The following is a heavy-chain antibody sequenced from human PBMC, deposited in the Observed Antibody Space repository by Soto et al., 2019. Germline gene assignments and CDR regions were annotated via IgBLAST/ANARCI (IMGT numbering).Heavy chain of an antibody. CDR3: ATAVGAAGVFAY. CDR2: LSGRGDTT. J-gene: IGHJ4*02. D-gene: IGHD6-13*01. CDR1: GFDFRAYA. Sequence: DVQLLESGGGLVQPGGSLRLSCAASGFDFRAYAMSWVRQTPGKGLEWVSGLSGRGDTTDYADSVKGRFTISRDNCKNTLYRQMSGLRVEDTPVYDCATAVGAAGVFAYWGPGTLVTVSS. V-gene: IGHV3-23*01.